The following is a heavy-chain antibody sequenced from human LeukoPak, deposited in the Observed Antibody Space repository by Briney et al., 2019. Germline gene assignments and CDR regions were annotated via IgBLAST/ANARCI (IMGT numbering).Heavy chain of an antibody. D-gene: IGHD2-15*01. Sequence: GGPLRLSCAASGFTFSSYAMSWVRQAPGKGLEWVSAISGSGGSTYYADSVKGRFTISRDNSKNTLYLQMNSLRAEDTAVYYCAKANVVAAMADWFDPWGQGTLVTVSS. V-gene: IGHV3-23*01. J-gene: IGHJ5*02. CDR2: ISGSGGST. CDR1: GFTFSSYA. CDR3: AKANVVAAMADWFDP.